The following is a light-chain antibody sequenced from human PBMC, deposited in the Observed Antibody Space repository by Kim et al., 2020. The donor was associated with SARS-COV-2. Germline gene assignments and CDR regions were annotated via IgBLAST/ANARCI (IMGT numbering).Light chain of an antibody. Sequence: PGQTASIPCSGDKLGDKYACWYQQKPGQSPVLVIYQDSKRPSGIPERFSGSNSGNTATLTISGTQAMDEADYYCQAWDSSTKVVFGGGTQLTVL. J-gene: IGLJ2*01. CDR2: QDS. CDR3: QAWDSSTKVV. CDR1: KLGDKY. V-gene: IGLV3-1*01.